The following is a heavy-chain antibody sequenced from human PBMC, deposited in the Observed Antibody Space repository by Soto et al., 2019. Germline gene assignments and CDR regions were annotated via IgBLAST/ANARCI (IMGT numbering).Heavy chain of an antibody. D-gene: IGHD3-10*01. J-gene: IGHJ4*02. CDR2: ISGSGGST. V-gene: IGHV3-23*01. CDR1: GFTFSSYA. Sequence: GGSLRLSCAASGFTFSSYAMSWVRQAPGKGLEWVSAISGSGGSTYYADSVKGRFTISRDNSKNTLYLQMNSLRAEDTAVYYCAKESDRELLWFGEPTVDFDYWGQGTLVTVSS. CDR3: AKESDRELLWFGEPTVDFDY.